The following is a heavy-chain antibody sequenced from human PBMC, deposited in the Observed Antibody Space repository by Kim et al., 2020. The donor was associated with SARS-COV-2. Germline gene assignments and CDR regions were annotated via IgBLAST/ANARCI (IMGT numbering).Heavy chain of an antibody. V-gene: IGHV3-30-3*01. Sequence: GGSLRLSCAASGFTFSSYAMHWVRQAPGKGLEWVAVISYDGSNKYYADSVKGRFTISRDNSKNTLYLQMNSLRAEDTAVYYCASPAYCGGDCYPVPRVFDIWGKGTMVTVSS. J-gene: IGHJ3*02. CDR3: ASPAYCGGDCYPVPRVFDI. CDR2: ISYDGSNK. D-gene: IGHD2-21*02. CDR1: GFTFSSYA.